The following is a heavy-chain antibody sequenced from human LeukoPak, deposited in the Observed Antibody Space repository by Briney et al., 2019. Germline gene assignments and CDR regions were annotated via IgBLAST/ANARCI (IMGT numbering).Heavy chain of an antibody. CDR2: IYHSGST. CDR3: ARGQRVVIDY. D-gene: IGHD3-22*01. V-gene: IGHV4-38-2*02. J-gene: IGHJ4*02. CDR1: GYSISSGYY. Sequence: SETLSLTCTVSGYSISSGYYWGWIRQPPGKGLEWIGRIYHSGSTYYNPSLKSRVTISVDTSRNQCSLKLSSVTAAHTAVYYCARGQRVVIDYWGQGTLVTVSS.